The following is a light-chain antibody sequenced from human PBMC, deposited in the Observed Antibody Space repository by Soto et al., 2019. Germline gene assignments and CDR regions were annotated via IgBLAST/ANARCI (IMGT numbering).Light chain of an antibody. V-gene: IGLV1-44*01. CDR3: ATWDDSRKGV. J-gene: IGLJ1*01. CDR2: TNN. Sequence: QSVLTQPPSASGTPGQRTTISCSGSTSNIASHSVNWYQQVPGTAPRLLIKTNNQRPSGVPDRFSGSKSGASASLVISGLQSEDEATYYCATWDDSRKGVFGTGTKLTVL. CDR1: TSNIASHS.